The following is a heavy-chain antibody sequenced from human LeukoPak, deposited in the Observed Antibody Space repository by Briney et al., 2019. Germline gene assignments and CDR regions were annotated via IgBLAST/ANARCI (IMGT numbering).Heavy chain of an antibody. J-gene: IGHJ4*02. Sequence: ASVKVSCKASGYTFTSYDINWVRQATGQGLEWMGWMNPNSGNTGYAQKFQGRVTMTRNTSISTAYMELSSLRSEDTAVYYCARDAGYCSSTNCYTDDYWGQGTLVTVSS. D-gene: IGHD2-2*02. V-gene: IGHV1-8*01. CDR3: ARDAGYCSSTNCYTDDY. CDR2: MNPNSGNT. CDR1: GYTFTSYD.